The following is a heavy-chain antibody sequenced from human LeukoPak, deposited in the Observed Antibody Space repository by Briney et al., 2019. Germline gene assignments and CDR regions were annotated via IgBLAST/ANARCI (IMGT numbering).Heavy chain of an antibody. D-gene: IGHD1-26*01. J-gene: IGHJ5*02. CDR1: GGSISSGDYY. V-gene: IGHV4-30-4*08. Sequence: SQTLSHTCTVSGGSISSGDYYWSWIRQPPGKGLEWIGYIYYSGSTYYNPSLKSRVTISVDTSKNQFSLKLSSVTAADTAVYYCARRPSGSYLWWFDPWGQGTLVTVSS. CDR2: IYYSGST. CDR3: ARRPSGSYLWWFDP.